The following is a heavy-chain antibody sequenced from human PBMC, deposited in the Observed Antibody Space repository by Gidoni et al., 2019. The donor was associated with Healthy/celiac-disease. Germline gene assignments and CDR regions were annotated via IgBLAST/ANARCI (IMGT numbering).Heavy chain of an antibody. CDR2: IYPGDSDT. Sequence: EVQLVQSGAEVKKPGESLKISGKGSGYRFTSYWIGWVRQMPGKGLEWMGIIYPGDSDTRYSPSFQGQFTISADKSISTAYLQWSSLKASDPAMYYCARHIVGATNWFDPWGQGTLVTVSS. V-gene: IGHV5-51*01. J-gene: IGHJ5*02. D-gene: IGHD1-26*01. CDR1: GYRFTSYW. CDR3: ARHIVGATNWFDP.